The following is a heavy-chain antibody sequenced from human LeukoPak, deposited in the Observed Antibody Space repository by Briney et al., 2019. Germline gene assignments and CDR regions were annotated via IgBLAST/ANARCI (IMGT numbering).Heavy chain of an antibody. CDR2: ISGSGGST. J-gene: IGHJ3*01. D-gene: IGHD1-1*01. CDR1: GFTFTIYA. Sequence: GGSLRLSCAASGFTFTIYAMSWVRQAPGKGLEWVSAISGSGGSTYYADSVKGRFTISRDNSKNTLYLQMNSLRAEDTAVYYCAKDLVQVIPHAFDVWGQGTLVTVSS. V-gene: IGHV3-23*01. CDR3: AKDLVQVIPHAFDV.